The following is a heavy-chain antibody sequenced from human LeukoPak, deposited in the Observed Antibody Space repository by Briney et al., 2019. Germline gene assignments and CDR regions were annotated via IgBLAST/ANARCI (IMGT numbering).Heavy chain of an antibody. Sequence: APVKVSCKVSGYTLTELSMHWVRQAPGQGLEWMGWINPNSGDTDYAQKFQGRVIMTRDTSISTDYMELNRLRSDDTAVYFCARDLGRHYYDSSRYSYQLGMYAFDIWGQGTMVTVS. V-gene: IGHV1-2*02. J-gene: IGHJ3*02. D-gene: IGHD3-22*01. CDR2: INPNSGDT. CDR3: ARDLGRHYYDSSRYSYQLGMYAFDI. CDR1: GYTLTELS.